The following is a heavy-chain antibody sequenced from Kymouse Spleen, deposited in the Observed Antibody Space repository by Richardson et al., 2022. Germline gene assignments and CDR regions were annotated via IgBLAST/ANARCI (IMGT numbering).Heavy chain of an antibody. CDR2: INHSGST. D-gene: IGHD3-10*01. V-gene: IGHV4-34*01. J-gene: IGHJ5*02. CDR3: ARGVTMVRGARFDP. CDR1: GGSFSGYY. Sequence: QVQLQQWGAGLLKPSETLSLTCAVYGGSFSGYYWSWIRQPPGKGLEWIGEINHSGSTNYNPSLKSRVTISVDTSKNQFSLKLSSVTAADTAVYYCARGVTMVRGARFDPWGQGTLVTVSS.